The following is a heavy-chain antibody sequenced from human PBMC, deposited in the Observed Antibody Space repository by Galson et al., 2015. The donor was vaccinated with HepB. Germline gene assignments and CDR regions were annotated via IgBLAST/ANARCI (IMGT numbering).Heavy chain of an antibody. CDR2: TSYDDNTK. D-gene: IGHD3/OR15-3a*01. CDR1: GFLFNVEA. V-gene: IGHV3-30*04. Sequence: SLRLSCAASGFLFNVEAMYWVRRAPDKGLEFVAATSYDDNTKYYADSVRGRFTISRDNSKNTLYLQMNSLRLEDMGLYYCAKDWGLGVWGQGTTVTVSS. CDR3: AKDWGLGV. J-gene: IGHJ6*02.